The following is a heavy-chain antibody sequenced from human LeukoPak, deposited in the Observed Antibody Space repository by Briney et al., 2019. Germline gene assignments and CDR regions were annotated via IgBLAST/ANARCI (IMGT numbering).Heavy chain of an antibody. V-gene: IGHV3-23*01. J-gene: IGHJ6*02. CDR3: ARGGNEYYYYGMDV. CDR1: GFTFSNYA. D-gene: IGHD1-14*01. Sequence: PGGPLRLSCAATGFTFSNYAMSWVRQAPGKGLECVSTISGSDGNTYYADSVKGRFTISRDTSKNTLYLQMNSLRSEDTAVYYCARGGNEYYYYGMDVWGQGTTVTVSS. CDR2: ISGSDGNT.